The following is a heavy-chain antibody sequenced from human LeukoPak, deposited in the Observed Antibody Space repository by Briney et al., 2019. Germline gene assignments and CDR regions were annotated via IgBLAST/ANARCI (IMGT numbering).Heavy chain of an antibody. D-gene: IGHD4/OR15-4a*01. CDR3: AKARGATYGTYYFDY. Sequence: GGSLRLSCAASGFTFSNAWMSWVRQAPGKGLEWVSISGSGGDTYYADSVRGRFTISRDNSKNTLYRQMNSLRAEDTAVYYCAKARGATYGTYYFDYWGQGTLVTVSS. J-gene: IGHJ4*02. CDR1: GFTFSNAW. CDR2: SGSGGDT. V-gene: IGHV3-23*01.